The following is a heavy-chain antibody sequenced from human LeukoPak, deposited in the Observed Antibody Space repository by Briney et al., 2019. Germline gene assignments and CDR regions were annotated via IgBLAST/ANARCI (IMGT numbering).Heavy chain of an antibody. CDR2: INQDVSEK. Sequence: PGGSLRLSCAASGFTFSSHWMSWVRQAPGKGLEWVANINQDVSEKYYVDSVKGRFTISRDNAKNSLYLQMNSLRAEDTAVYYCARVGLSANWFDPWGQGTLVTVSS. D-gene: IGHD3/OR15-3a*01. CDR3: ARVGLSANWFDP. CDR1: GFTFSSHW. J-gene: IGHJ5*02. V-gene: IGHV3-7*01.